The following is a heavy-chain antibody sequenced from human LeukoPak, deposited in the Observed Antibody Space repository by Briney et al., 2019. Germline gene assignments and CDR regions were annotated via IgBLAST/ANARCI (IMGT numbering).Heavy chain of an antibody. D-gene: IGHD2-15*01. CDR2: INPNSGNR. CDR3: ARVDGSPDY. J-gene: IGHJ4*02. CDR1: GYTFTTLD. V-gene: IGHV1-8*03. Sequence: ASVKVSCKASGYTFTTLDISWVRQATGQGLEWMGWINPNSGNRGYAQKFQGRVTITRDTSISTAYMELSSLRSEDTAVYYCARVDGSPDYWGQGTLVTVSS.